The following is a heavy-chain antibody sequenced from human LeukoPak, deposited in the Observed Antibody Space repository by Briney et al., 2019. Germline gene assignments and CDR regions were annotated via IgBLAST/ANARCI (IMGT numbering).Heavy chain of an antibody. CDR3: AADPGGGNKRGFVY. Sequence: PGGTLRLSCAASGFTFSSYWMSWVRQAPGKGLEWVANIKQDGSEKYYVDSVKGRFTISRDNAKNSLYLQMNSLEADDTAVYFCAADPGGGNKRGFVYWGQGSLVTVSS. CDR1: GFTFSSYW. CDR2: IKQDGSEK. V-gene: IGHV3-7*01. J-gene: IGHJ4*02. D-gene: IGHD1/OR15-1a*01.